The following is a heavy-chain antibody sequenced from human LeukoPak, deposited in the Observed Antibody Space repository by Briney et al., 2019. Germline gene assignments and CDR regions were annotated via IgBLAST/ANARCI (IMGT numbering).Heavy chain of an antibody. CDR3: ARDGDSGSYIASFDY. Sequence: GGSLRLSCAASGFTFNNFGLHWVRQAPGKGLEWVAFISYDGSDKNCVDSVQGRFTISRDNSKNTLYLQMNSLRVDDTAVYYCARDGDSGSYIASFDYWGQGTLVTVSS. CDR1: GFTFNNFG. V-gene: IGHV3-30*03. D-gene: IGHD1-26*01. CDR2: ISYDGSDK. J-gene: IGHJ4*02.